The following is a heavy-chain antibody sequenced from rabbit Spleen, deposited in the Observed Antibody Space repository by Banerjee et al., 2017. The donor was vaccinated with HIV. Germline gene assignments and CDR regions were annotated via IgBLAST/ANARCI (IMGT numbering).Heavy chain of an antibody. CDR2: IWTGSSGRT. CDR1: GFSFSSSYW. Sequence: EKSGGDLVKPEGSLTLTCTASGFSFSSSYWICWVRQAPGKGLEWIACIWTGSSGRTYYASWAKGRFTISKTSSTTVTLQMTSLTAADTATYFCARDAASSFSSYGMDLWGPGTLVTVS. CDR3: ARDAASSFSSYGMDL. J-gene: IGHJ6*01. D-gene: IGHD8-1*01. V-gene: IGHV1S45*01.